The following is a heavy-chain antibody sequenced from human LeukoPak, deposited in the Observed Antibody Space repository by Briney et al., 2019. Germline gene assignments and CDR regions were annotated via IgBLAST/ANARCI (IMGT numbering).Heavy chain of an antibody. CDR1: GFTFSSYG. J-gene: IGHJ4*02. V-gene: IGHV3-23*01. Sequence: PGGSLRLSCAASGFTFSSYGMSWVRQAPGKGLEWVSAISGSGGSTYYADSVKGRFTISKDNSKNTLYMRMSSLRAEDTAVYYCAKRRYDSSGHFDSWGQGTLVTVSS. CDR2: ISGSGGST. D-gene: IGHD3-22*01. CDR3: AKRRYDSSGHFDS.